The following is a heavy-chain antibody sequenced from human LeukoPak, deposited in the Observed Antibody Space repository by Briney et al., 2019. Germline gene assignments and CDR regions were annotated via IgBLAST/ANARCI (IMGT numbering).Heavy chain of an antibody. D-gene: IGHD3-22*01. V-gene: IGHV4-39*01. J-gene: IGHJ5*02. CDR3: ARRHGGYYYDSNGDYSTPTWFDP. CDR2: IYYSGST. CDR1: GGSISSSSYY. Sequence: PSETLSLTCTVSGGSISSSSYYWGWIRQPPGKGLEWIGSIYYSGSTYYNPSLKSRVTISVDTSKNQFSLKVTSVTAADTAVYYCARRHGGYYYDSNGDYSTPTWFDPWGQGTLVTVSS.